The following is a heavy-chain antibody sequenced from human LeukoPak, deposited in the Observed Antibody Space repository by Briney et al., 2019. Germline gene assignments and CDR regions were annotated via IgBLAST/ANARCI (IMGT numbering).Heavy chain of an antibody. V-gene: IGHV1-18*01. J-gene: IGHJ4*02. CDR1: GYTFTGYG. Sequence: GASVKVSRKASGYTFTGYGISWVRQAPGQGLEWMGWISAYNGNTNYAQKFQGRVTMTTETSTRTAYMELRSLRSDDAAVYYCARIDLAYGSGTYYSSYFEYWGQGTLVTVSS. CDR2: ISAYNGNT. CDR3: ARIDLAYGSGTYYSSYFEY. D-gene: IGHD3-10*01.